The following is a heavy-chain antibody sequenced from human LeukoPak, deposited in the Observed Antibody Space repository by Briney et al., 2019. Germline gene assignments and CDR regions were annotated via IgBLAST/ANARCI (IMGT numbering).Heavy chain of an antibody. CDR1: GGSISSGSYY. V-gene: IGHV4-39*07. D-gene: IGHD2-2*01. CDR2: INHSGST. J-gene: IGHJ5*02. Sequence: SQTLSLTCTVSGGSISSGSYYWSWIRQPPGKGLEWIGEINHSGSTNYNPSLKSRVTISVDTSKNQFSLKLSSVTAADTAVYYCARRPRTMGGYCSSTSCYRSNWFDPWGQGTLVTVSS. CDR3: ARRPRTMGGYCSSTSCYRSNWFDP.